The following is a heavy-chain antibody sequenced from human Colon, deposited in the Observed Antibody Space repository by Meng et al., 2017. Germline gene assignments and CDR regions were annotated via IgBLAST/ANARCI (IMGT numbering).Heavy chain of an antibody. CDR2: GNTDSTNK. CDR1: GYTITMLD. J-gene: IGHJ4*02. V-gene: IGHV1-3*03. Sequence: VMLVRAGAVEQEAASSVNCSCSGSGYTITMLDRDRQVQAPGQRREWMASGNTDSTNKKLSVKCRGTITISKDTTTITVDMDRSSVRATDVSVCYCATLHKGATDSWGQGTLVTVSS. CDR3: ATLHKGATDS. D-gene: IGHD1-26*01.